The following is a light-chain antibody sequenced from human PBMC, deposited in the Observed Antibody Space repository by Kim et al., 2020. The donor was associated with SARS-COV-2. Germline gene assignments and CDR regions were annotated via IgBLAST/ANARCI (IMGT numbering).Light chain of an antibody. CDR1: QSISSY. Sequence: DIQMTQSPSSLSASVGDRVTITCRASQSISSYLNWYQQKIGKVPKLLIYAASSLQRGVPLRFSGSGSGTDFSLTISSLQPEDFATYYCQQSYSTPLTFGGGTKVDIK. CDR3: QQSYSTPLT. CDR2: AAS. V-gene: IGKV1-39*01. J-gene: IGKJ4*01.